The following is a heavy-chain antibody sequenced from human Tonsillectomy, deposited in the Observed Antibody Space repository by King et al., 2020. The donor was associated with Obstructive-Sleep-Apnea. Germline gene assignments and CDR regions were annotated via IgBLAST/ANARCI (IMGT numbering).Heavy chain of an antibody. CDR1: GFTVSSNY. CDR2: IYSGGST. V-gene: IGHV3-66*01. J-gene: IGHJ4*02. Sequence: EVQLVESGGGLVQPGGSLRLSCAAFGFTVSSNYMSWVRRAPGKGLEWVSFIYSGGSTYYADPVKGRFTISRDNSKNTLYLQMNSLRAEDTAVYYCARDYGGYDYWGQGTLVTVSS. D-gene: IGHD5-18*01. CDR3: ARDYGGYDY.